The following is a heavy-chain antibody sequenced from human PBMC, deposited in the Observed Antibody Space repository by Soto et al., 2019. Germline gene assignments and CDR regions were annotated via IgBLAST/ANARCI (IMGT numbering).Heavy chain of an antibody. CDR2: INTNTGNP. CDR3: AREGPGGSGWYRFSSYYYYGMDV. D-gene: IGHD6-19*01. Sequence: GASVKVSCKASGYTFTSYAMNWVRQAPGQGLEWMGWINTNTGNPTYAQGFTGRFVFSLDTSVSTAYLQICSLKAEDTAVYYCAREGPGGSGWYRFSSYYYYGMDVWGQGTTVTVSS. V-gene: IGHV7-4-1*01. CDR1: GYTFTSYA. J-gene: IGHJ6*02.